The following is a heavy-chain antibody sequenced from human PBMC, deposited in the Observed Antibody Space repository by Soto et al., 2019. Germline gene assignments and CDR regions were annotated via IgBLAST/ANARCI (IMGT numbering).Heavy chain of an antibody. CDR2: ISAYNGKT. CDR1: GYTFTSFC. D-gene: IGHD3-22*01. V-gene: IGHV1-18*01. CDR3: ARNYYDSSAQGHWFDP. Sequence: AAVKVSCNASGYTFTSFCISWVRQAPGQGLEWMGWISAYNGKTNYAQKFQGRVTMTTDTSTRTVYMELRSLRSDDTAVYYCARNYYDSSAQGHWFDPWGQGTLVTVSS. J-gene: IGHJ5*02.